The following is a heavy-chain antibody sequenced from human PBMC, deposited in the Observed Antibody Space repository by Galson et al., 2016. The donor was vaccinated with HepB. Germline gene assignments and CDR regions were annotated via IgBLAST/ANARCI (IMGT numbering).Heavy chain of an antibody. D-gene: IGHD1-1*01. CDR2: VLYDGGDT. CDR1: GFTFSSFP. V-gene: IGHV3-30*04. J-gene: IGHJ6*02. CDR3: ARDTLERDYYFGMDV. Sequence: SLRLSCAASGFTFSSFPMHWVRQAPGKGLEWVALVLYDGGDTYYADSVKGRFTISRDNSKNTRYLQMNGLRAEDTAVYYCARDTLERDYYFGMDVWGQGTTVTVSS.